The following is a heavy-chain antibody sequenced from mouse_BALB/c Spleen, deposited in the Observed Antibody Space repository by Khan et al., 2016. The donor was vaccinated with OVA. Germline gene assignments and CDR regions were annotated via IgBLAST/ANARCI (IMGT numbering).Heavy chain of an antibody. V-gene: IGHV1S132*01. D-gene: IGHD3-2*02. Sequence: VQLQQPGAELVRPGASVKLSCKTSGYIFTSYWIHWVKQRSGQGLEWIARIYPGTNNTYYNEKLKDKATLTADKSSSTVYMELSSLKSEDSAVYFCAREEALYYFDYWGQGTTLTVSS. CDR2: IYPGTNNT. CDR1: GYIFTSYW. J-gene: IGHJ2*01. CDR3: AREEALYYFDY.